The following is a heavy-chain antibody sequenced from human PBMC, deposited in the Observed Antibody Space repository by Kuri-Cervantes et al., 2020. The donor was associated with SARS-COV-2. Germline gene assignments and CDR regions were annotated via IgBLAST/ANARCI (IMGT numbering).Heavy chain of an antibody. J-gene: IGHJ6*02. D-gene: IGHD1-1*01. Sequence: GGSLRLSCGGTGFTFSDYYMSWIRQAPGKGLEWVSYISRGGNTKYYADSVKGRFTISRDNANNSLFLQMNSLRAEDTAVYYCARDYRTTGTTDGWTEYYGMDVWGQGTTVTVSS. CDR3: ARDYRTTGTTDGWTEYYGMDV. CDR1: GFTFSDYY. V-gene: IGHV3-11*01. CDR2: ISRGGNTK.